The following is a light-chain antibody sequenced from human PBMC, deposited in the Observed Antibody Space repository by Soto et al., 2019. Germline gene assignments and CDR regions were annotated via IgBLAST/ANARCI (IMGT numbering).Light chain of an antibody. V-gene: IGKV1-27*01. CDR2: GAS. CDR1: QGFSNS. CDR3: QKYDSAPPT. Sequence: DIQMTQSPSSLTASVGDRVTISCRASQGFSNSLAWYQQKPGKVPTLLIYGASILQSGVPSRFSGSGSGTEFTLTISSLQPEDVATYYCQKYDSAPPTFGGGTKVEIK. J-gene: IGKJ4*01.